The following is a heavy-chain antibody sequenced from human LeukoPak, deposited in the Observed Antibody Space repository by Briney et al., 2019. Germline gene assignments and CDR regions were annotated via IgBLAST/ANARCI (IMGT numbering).Heavy chain of an antibody. Sequence: GGSLRLSCRASGFTFTSYSMRWVRQAPGKGLEWVSAVSGSGSSTYYADSVKGRFTISRDNSRNTLSLEMNSLRAEDTAVYYCAKDPYRGSSGYETDYWGQGTLVTVSS. V-gene: IGHV3-23*01. D-gene: IGHD5-12*01. CDR2: VSGSGSST. J-gene: IGHJ4*02. CDR1: GFTFTSYS. CDR3: AKDPYRGSSGYETDY.